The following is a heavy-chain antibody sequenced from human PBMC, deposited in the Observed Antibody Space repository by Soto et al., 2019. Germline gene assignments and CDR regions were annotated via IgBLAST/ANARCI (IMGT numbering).Heavy chain of an antibody. CDR3: ATVPQYYDILTGGFDY. J-gene: IGHJ4*02. CDR1: GYTLTELS. V-gene: IGHV1-24*01. Sequence: ASVKVSCKVSGYTLTELSMHWVRQAPGKGLEWMGGFDPEDGETIYAQKFQGRVTMTEDTSTDTAYMELSSLRFEDTAVYYCATVPQYYDILTGGFDYWGQGTLVTVSS. D-gene: IGHD3-9*01. CDR2: FDPEDGET.